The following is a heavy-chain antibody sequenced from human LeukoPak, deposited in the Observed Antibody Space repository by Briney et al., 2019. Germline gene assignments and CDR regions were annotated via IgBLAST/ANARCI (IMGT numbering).Heavy chain of an antibody. CDR3: ARGIHYDFWSGYYY. CDR2: MNPNSGNT. V-gene: IGHV1-8*03. CDR1: GYTFTSYD. J-gene: IGHJ4*02. Sequence: ASLKFSCKASGYTFTSYDINWVRQATGQGLEWMGWMNPNSGNTGYVQKFQGRVTITRNTSISTAYMELRSLRSEDTAVYYCARGIHYDFWSGYYYWGQGTLVTVSS. D-gene: IGHD3-3*01.